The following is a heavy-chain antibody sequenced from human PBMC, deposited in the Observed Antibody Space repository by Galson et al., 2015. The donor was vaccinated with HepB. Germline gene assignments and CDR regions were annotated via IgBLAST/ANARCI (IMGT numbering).Heavy chain of an antibody. CDR3: ARVDLAPSSGYYYRYNWFDP. CDR2: IYSGGST. Sequence: SLRLSCAASGFTVSSNYMSWVRQAPGKGLEWVSVIYSGGSTYYADSVKGRFTISRHNSKNTLYLQMNSLRAEDTAVYYCARVDLAPSSGYYYRYNWFDPWGQGTLVTVSS. D-gene: IGHD3-22*01. J-gene: IGHJ5*02. CDR1: GFTVSSNY. V-gene: IGHV3-53*04.